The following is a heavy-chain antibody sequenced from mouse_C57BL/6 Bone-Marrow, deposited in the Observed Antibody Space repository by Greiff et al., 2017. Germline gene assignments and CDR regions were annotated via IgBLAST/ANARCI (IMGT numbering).Heavy chain of an antibody. Sequence: EVQLQQSGPVLVKPGASVKMSCKASGYTFTDYYMNWVKQSHGKSLEWIGVINPYNGGTSYNQKFKGKATLTVDKSSSTAYMELNSLTSEDSAVYYCARGWITTVVARYWGRGTTLTVSS. V-gene: IGHV1-19*01. CDR3: ARGWITTVVARY. J-gene: IGHJ2*01. D-gene: IGHD1-1*01. CDR2: INPYNGGT. CDR1: GYTFTDYY.